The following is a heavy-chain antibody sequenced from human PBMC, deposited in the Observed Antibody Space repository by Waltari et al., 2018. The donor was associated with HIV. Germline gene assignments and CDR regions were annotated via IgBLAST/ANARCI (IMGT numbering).Heavy chain of an antibody. CDR1: GLSVSSNS. J-gene: IGHJ4*02. Sequence: EVKLVAIGGGLIQLGGSLRLSCAASGLSVSSNSLNWVRQAPGKGLEWVSVIYRSGDAYYADFVKGRFTISRDNSKNTLYLQMNSLRAEDTAVYYCARVRSIMGRFLGFDYWGQGTLVTVSS. V-gene: IGHV3-53*02. D-gene: IGHD3-3*02. CDR2: IYRSGDA. CDR3: ARVRSIMGRFLGFDY.